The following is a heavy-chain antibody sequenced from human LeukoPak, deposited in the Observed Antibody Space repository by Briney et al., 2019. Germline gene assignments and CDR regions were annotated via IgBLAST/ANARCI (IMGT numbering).Heavy chain of an antibody. J-gene: IGHJ4*02. CDR3: ARGPQYSSSYDY. CDR1: GFTFSSYG. D-gene: IGHD6-13*01. V-gene: IGHV3-33*01. Sequence: TGGSLRLSCAASGFTFSSYGMHWVRQAPGKGLEWVAVIWYDGSNKYYADSVKGRFTISRDNSKNTLYLQMNSLRAEDTAVYYCARGPQYSSSYDYWGQGTLVIVSS. CDR2: IWYDGSNK.